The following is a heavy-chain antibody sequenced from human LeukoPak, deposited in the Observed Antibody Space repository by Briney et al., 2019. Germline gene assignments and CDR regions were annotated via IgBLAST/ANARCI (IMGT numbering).Heavy chain of an antibody. J-gene: IGHJ3*02. V-gene: IGHV4-34*01. CDR3: ARRRSERWLRGNGAFDI. D-gene: IGHD5-24*01. CDR1: GGSFSGYY. CDR2: INHSGST. Sequence: KPSETLSLTCAVYGGSFSGYYWSWIRQPPGKGLEWIGEINHSGSTNYNPSLKSRVTISVDTSKNQFSLKLSSATAADTAVYYCARRRSERWLRGNGAFDIWGQGTMVTVSS.